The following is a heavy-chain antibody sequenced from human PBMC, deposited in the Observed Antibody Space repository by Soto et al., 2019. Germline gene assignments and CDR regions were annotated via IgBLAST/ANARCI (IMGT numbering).Heavy chain of an antibody. CDR3: AASCVACGGFNYYGMDV. Sequence: QVQLQESGPGLVKPSQTLSLTCTVSGGSISSGGYYWSWIRQHPGKGLEWIGYIYYSGSTYYNPALKGRVTISVSTSKNLFSLKVSSVTAADTAVYYCAASCVACGGFNYYGMDVWGQGTTVTVSS. CDR2: IYYSGST. D-gene: IGHD5-12*01. V-gene: IGHV4-31*03. CDR1: GGSISSGGYY. J-gene: IGHJ6*02.